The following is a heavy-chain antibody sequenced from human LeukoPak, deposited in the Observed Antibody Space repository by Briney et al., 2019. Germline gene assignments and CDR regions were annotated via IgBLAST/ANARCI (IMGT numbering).Heavy chain of an antibody. CDR3: ARLQYSFLYGSGSYGVDY. CDR2: IKQDGSEK. J-gene: IGHJ4*02. V-gene: IGHV3-7*01. Sequence: GGSLRLSCAASGFTFSSYWMSWVRQAPGKGLEWVANIKQDGSEKYYVDSVKGRFTISRDNAKNSLHLQMNSLRAEDTAVYYCARLQYSFLYGSGSYGVDYWGQGTLVTVSS. D-gene: IGHD3-10*01. CDR1: GFTFSSYW.